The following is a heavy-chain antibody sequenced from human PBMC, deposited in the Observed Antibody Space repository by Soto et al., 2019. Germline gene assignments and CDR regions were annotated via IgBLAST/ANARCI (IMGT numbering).Heavy chain of an antibody. J-gene: IGHJ3*02. CDR1: GGSISSSSYY. CDR3: ATPKRSDYGLLYAFDI. D-gene: IGHD4-17*01. CDR2: IYYSGST. V-gene: IGHV4-39*01. Sequence: SETLSLTCTVSGGSISSSSYYWGWIRQPPGKGLEWIGSIYYSGSTYYNPSLKSRVTISVDTSKNQFSLKLSSVTAADTAVYYCATPKRSDYGLLYAFDIWGQGTMVTVSS.